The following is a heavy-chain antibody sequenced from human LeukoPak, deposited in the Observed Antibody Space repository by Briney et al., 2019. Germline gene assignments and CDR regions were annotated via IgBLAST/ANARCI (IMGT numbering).Heavy chain of an antibody. J-gene: IGHJ5*02. V-gene: IGHV1-2*02. Sequence: ASVKVSCKASGYTFTGYYMHWVRQAPGQGPEWMGWINPNSGGTNYAQKFQGRATMTRDTSISTAYMELSRLRSDDTAVYYCARADYYDSSGPLAWFDPWGQGTLVTVSS. CDR1: GYTFTGYY. CDR2: INPNSGGT. CDR3: ARADYYDSSGPLAWFDP. D-gene: IGHD3-22*01.